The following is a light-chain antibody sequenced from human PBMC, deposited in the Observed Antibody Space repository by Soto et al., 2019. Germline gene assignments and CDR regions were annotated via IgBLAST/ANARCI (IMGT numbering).Light chain of an antibody. CDR1: TSDFGGYNV. V-gene: IGLV2-23*03. CDR3: CSYADTSTFRVV. Sequence: QSALTQPASVSGSPGQSITISCSGTTSDFGGYNVVSWYQQHPGKAPKLIIYEGTKRPSGVSNRFSGSKSGNAASLTISGLQTEDEADYYGCSYADTSTFRVVFGRGTKVTVL. J-gene: IGLJ3*02. CDR2: EGT.